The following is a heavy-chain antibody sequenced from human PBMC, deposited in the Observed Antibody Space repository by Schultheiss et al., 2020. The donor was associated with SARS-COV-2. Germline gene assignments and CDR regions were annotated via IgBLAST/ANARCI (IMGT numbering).Heavy chain of an antibody. CDR2: IYYSGST. CDR3: ARFNYGPPHYYYAMDV. CDR1: GGSFSGYY. Sequence: SETLSLTCAVYGGSFSGYYWSWIRQPPGKGLEWIGSIYYSGSTNYNPSLKSRVSISVDTTKNHFSLKLNSVTAADTAVYYCARFNYGPPHYYYAMDVWGQGTTVTVSS. V-gene: IGHV4-59*01. D-gene: IGHD3-10*01. J-gene: IGHJ6*02.